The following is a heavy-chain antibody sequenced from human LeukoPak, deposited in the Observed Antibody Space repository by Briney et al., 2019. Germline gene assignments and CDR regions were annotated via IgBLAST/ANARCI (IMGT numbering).Heavy chain of an antibody. CDR1: GFTFSSYS. CDR2: ISSSSSYI. V-gene: IGHV3-21*01. J-gene: IGHJ4*02. Sequence: GGSLRLSCAASGFTFSSYSMNWVRQAPGKGLEWVSSISSSSSYIYYADSVKGRFTISRDNAKNSLYLQMNSLRAEDTAVYYCARDLTLYSSGFGNYCGQGTLVTVSS. CDR3: ARDLTLYSSGFGNY. D-gene: IGHD6-19*01.